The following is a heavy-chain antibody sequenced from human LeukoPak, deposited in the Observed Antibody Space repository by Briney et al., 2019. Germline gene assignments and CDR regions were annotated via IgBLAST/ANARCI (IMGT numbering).Heavy chain of an antibody. CDR2: ISHSGAST. D-gene: IGHD6-13*01. J-gene: IGHJ4*02. Sequence: GGSLRLSCAASGFTFSSYAMSWVRQAPGKGLEWVSAISHSGASTNYADSVEGRFTIARDNSKNTLFLQMHNLRADDTAVYYCARHLGYSSSHTDYWGQGTRVTVSS. V-gene: IGHV3-23*01. CDR3: ARHLGYSSSHTDY. CDR1: GFTFSSYA.